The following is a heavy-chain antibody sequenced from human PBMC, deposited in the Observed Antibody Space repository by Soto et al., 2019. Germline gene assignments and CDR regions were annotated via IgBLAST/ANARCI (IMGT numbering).Heavy chain of an antibody. Sequence: GSLRLSCAASGFTFSSYAMSWVRQAPGKGLEWVSAISGSGGSTYYADSVKGRFTISRDNSKNTLYLQMNSLRAEDTAVYYCAKGRGITMIVVVITFDYWGQGTLVTVSS. CDR3: AKGRGITMIVVVITFDY. V-gene: IGHV3-23*01. J-gene: IGHJ4*02. D-gene: IGHD3-22*01. CDR1: GFTFSSYA. CDR2: ISGSGGST.